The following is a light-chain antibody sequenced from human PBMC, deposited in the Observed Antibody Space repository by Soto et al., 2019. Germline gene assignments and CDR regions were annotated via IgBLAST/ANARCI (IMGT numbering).Light chain of an antibody. CDR1: SSNVGGYNY. CDR2: DVS. CDR3: SSYTSSSTQV. J-gene: IGLJ2*01. Sequence: QSVLTQPASVSWSPGQSITISCTGTSSNVGGYNYVSWYQQHPGKAPKLMIYDVSNRPSGVSNRFSGSKSGNTASLTISGLQAEDEADYYCSSYTSSSTQVFGGGTKVTVL. V-gene: IGLV2-14*01.